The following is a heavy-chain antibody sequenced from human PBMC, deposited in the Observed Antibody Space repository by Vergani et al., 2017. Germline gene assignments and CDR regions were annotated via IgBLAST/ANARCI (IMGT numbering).Heavy chain of an antibody. V-gene: IGHV4-61*10. Sequence: QVQLQESGPGLVKPSETLSLTCTVSGGSVSSGSYYWSWIRQPAGKGLEWIGYIYYSGSTNYNPSLKSRVTISVDTSKNQFSLKLSSVTAADTAVYYCARLYGAEVDAFDIWGQGTMVTVSS. CDR3: ARLYGAEVDAFDI. J-gene: IGHJ3*02. D-gene: IGHD4-17*01. CDR2: IYYSGST. CDR1: GGSVSSGSYY.